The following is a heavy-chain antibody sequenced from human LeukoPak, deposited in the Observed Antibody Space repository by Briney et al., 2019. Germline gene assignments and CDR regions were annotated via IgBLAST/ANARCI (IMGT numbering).Heavy chain of an antibody. D-gene: IGHD2-2*01. CDR2: IIPIFGTA. CDR1: GGTFSSYA. Sequence: SVKVSCKASGGTFSSYAISWVRQAPGQGLEWMGGIIPIFGTANYAQKFQGRVTITADESTSTAYMELSSLRSEDTAVYYCARDQEGVVPAAVYYWGQGTLVTVSS. CDR3: ARDQEGVVPAAVYY. V-gene: IGHV1-69*01. J-gene: IGHJ4*02.